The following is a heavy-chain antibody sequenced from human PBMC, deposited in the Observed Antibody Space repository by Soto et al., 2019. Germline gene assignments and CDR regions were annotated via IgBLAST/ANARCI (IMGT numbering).Heavy chain of an antibody. CDR3: VRDGTKTLRDCFDP. CDR1: VASISGFY. D-gene: IGHD1-1*01. J-gene: IGHJ5*02. CDR2: IYATGTT. V-gene: IGHV4-4*07. Sequence: SETRSVTCTVSVASISGFYWSWIRKSAGKGLEWIGRIYATGTTDYNPSLKSRVMMSVDTSKKQFSLKLRSVTAADTAVYYCVRDGTKTLRDCFDPWGQGISVTVSS.